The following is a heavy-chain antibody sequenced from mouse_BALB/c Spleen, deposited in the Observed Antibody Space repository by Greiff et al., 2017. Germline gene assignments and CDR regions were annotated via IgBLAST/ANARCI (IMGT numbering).Heavy chain of an antibody. D-gene: IGHD2-3*01. V-gene: IGHV2-9*02. CDR1: GFSLTSYG. CDR2: IWAGGST. Sequence: VQLVESGPGLVAPSQSLSITCTVSGFSLTSYGVHWVRQPPGKGLEWLGVIWAGGSTNYNSALMSRLSISKDNSKSQVFLKMNSLQTDDTAMYYCARDGYSEGFAYWGQGTLVTVSA. J-gene: IGHJ3*01. CDR3: ARDGYSEGFAY.